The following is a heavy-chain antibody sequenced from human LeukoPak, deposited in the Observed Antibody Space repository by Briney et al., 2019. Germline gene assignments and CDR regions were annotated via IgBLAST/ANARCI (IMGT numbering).Heavy chain of an antibody. Sequence: SETLSLTCTVSGGSISDYYWSWIRQPPGKGLEWIGYIYYSGSTNYNPSLKSRVTISVDTSKNQFSLKLSSVTAADTAVYYCVGSGSYYYDYWGQGTLVTVSS. D-gene: IGHD3-10*01. J-gene: IGHJ4*02. CDR3: VGSGSYYYDY. V-gene: IGHV4-59*01. CDR1: GGSISDYY. CDR2: IYYSGST.